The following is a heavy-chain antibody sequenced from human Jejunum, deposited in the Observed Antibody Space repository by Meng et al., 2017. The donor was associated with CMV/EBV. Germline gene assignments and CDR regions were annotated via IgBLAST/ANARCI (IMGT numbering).Heavy chain of an antibody. CDR2: IYTSGNT. Sequence: QVALPGLGPGLGKPWETSSITCTVSGGSINGDYCSGIRQPAGKGLEWIGRIYTSGNTNYNPSLKSRVTMSVDTSKNQFSLKLSSVTAADTAVYYCTRDNLSGSYYFDYWGQGTLVTVSS. CDR3: TRDNLSGSYYFDY. D-gene: IGHD1-26*01. CDR1: GGSINGDY. V-gene: IGHV4-4*07. J-gene: IGHJ4*02.